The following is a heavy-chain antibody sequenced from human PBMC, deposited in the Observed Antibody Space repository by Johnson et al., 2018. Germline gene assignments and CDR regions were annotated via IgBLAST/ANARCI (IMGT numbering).Heavy chain of an antibody. J-gene: IGHJ3*02. CDR1: GFTVSSNY. V-gene: IGHV3-66*02. CDR2: IYSGGST. CDR3: GSHHDYGDSPAFDI. Sequence: VQLVESGGGLVQPGGSLRLSCAASGFTVSSNYMSWVRQAPGKGLEWVSVIYSGGSTYYADSVKGRFTISRDNSKNTLYLQMNSLRAEDTAVYYCGSHHDYGDSPAFDIWGQGTMVTVSS. D-gene: IGHD4-17*01.